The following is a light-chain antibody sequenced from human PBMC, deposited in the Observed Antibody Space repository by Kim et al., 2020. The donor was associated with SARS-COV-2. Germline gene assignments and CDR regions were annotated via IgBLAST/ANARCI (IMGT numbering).Light chain of an antibody. CDR3: QKYNSAPRT. J-gene: IGKJ1*01. CDR2: AAS. CDR1: QGISNY. Sequence: ASVGDRITITCRASQGISNYLAWYQQKPGKVPKLLIYAASTLQSGVPSRFSGSGSGTDFNLTISSLQPEDVATYYCQKYNSAPRTFGQGTKVDIK. V-gene: IGKV1-27*01.